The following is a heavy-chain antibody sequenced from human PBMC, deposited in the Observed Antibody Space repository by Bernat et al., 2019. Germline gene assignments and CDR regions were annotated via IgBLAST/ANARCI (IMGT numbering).Heavy chain of an antibody. D-gene: IGHD3-16*01. CDR3: ARDTLNDY. Sequence: QVQLVESGGGVVQPGRSLRLSCAASGFTFSSYAMHWVRQAPGKGLEWVAVISYDGSNKYYADSVKGLFTISRDNSKNTLYLQMNSLRAEDTAVYYCARDTLNDYWGQGTLVTVSS. CDR1: GFTFSSYA. V-gene: IGHV3-30*01. CDR2: ISYDGSNK. J-gene: IGHJ4*02.